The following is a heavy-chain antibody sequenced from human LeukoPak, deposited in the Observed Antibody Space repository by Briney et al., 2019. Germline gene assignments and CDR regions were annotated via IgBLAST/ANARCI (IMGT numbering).Heavy chain of an antibody. J-gene: IGHJ4*02. D-gene: IGHD3-10*01. CDR1: GFMFTTYW. V-gene: IGHV3-7*01. CDR3: AREEAGGPDY. Sequence: PGGTLRLSCAASGFMFTTYWMTWVRQATGQGLQWVANINEDGSEKHHVDSVKGRFNISRDNAKNSLDLQMHSLRAEDTAVYYCAREEAGGPDYWGQGILVTVSS. CDR2: INEDGSEK.